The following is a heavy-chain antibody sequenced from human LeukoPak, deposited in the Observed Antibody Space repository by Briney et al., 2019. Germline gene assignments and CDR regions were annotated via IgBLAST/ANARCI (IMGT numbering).Heavy chain of an antibody. V-gene: IGHV4-34*01. Sequence: SETLSLTCTVYGGSFSGYYWNWIRQPPGKGLEWIGEINHSGGTNYNPSLKSRVTMSEDTSKNQFSLKLSSVTAADTAVYYCARSPGRYYYYMDVWGKGTTVTVSS. CDR1: GGSFSGYY. CDR2: INHSGGT. CDR3: ARSPGRYYYYMDV. J-gene: IGHJ6*03. D-gene: IGHD1-1*01.